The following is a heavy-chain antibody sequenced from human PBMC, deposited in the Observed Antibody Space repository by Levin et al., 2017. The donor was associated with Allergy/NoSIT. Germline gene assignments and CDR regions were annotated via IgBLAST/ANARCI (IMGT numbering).Heavy chain of an antibody. V-gene: IGHV1-46*01. D-gene: IGHD6-19*01. CDR3: ARGVAVGYYFDY. Sequence: ASVKVSCKASGYTFTSYYMHWVRQAPGQGLEWMGIINPSGGSTTYAQKFQGRVTMTRDTSTSTLYMELTSLRSEDTAVYYCARGVAVGYYFDYWGQGTLVTVSS. J-gene: IGHJ4*02. CDR1: GYTFTSYY. CDR2: INPSGGST.